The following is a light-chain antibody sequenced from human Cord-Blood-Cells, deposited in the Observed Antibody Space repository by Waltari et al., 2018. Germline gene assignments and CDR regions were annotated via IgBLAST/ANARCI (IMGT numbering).Light chain of an antibody. CDR1: QSVSSSY. CDR2: GAS. V-gene: IGKV3-20*01. J-gene: IGKJ2*01. CDR3: QQYGSSLYT. Sequence: EIVLTQSPGTLSLSPGERATISSRASQSVSSSYLAWYQQKPGQAPRLLSYGASSRATGIPDRFSGSGSGTDFTLTISRLEPEDFAVYYCQQYGSSLYTFGQGTKLEIK.